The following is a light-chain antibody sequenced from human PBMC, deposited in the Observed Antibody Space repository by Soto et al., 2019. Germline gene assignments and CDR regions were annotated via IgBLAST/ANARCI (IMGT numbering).Light chain of an antibody. J-gene: IGLJ1*01. Sequence: QSALTQPPSVSASPGQSITVSSTGTSRDVGGYNYVSWYQHPGKAPRLMIYDVTNRPSGVSDRFSGSKSGNTASLTISGLQAEDEADYYCSSYRRGSTYVFGTGTKVTVL. CDR3: SSYRRGSTYV. CDR1: SRDVGGYNY. CDR2: DVT. V-gene: IGLV2-14*03.